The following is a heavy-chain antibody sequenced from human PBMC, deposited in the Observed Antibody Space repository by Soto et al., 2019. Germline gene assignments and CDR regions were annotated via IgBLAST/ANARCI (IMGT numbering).Heavy chain of an antibody. D-gene: IGHD1-26*01. CDR2: IKSKIHGGTT. CDR1: GFTFNEAW. Sequence: EVQLVESGGGLVKPGGSLRLSCVTSGFTFNEAWMSWVRQAPGKGLEWVGRIKSKIHGGTTDYAAPVKGRFTISRDDSENTLYLQVNSLTAEDTALYYCRWALDCSSGSCIDYWGQGTLVTVSS. CDR3: RWALDCSSGSCIDY. J-gene: IGHJ4*02. V-gene: IGHV3-15*01.